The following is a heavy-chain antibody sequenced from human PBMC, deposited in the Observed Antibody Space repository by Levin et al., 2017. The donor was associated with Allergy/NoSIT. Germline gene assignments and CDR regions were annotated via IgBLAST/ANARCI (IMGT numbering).Heavy chain of an antibody. Sequence: ASVKVSCTTSGYTFNHYGIDWVRRAPGQGLEWMGWISTDNGHTDYAQKFKGRVTMTTDRATTTAYMELRSLRSNDTAVYYCARGQGGYESFDYWGQGTLVTVSS. D-gene: IGHD5-12*01. CDR1: GYTFNHYG. V-gene: IGHV1-18*01. CDR3: ARGQGGYESFDY. CDR2: ISTDNGHT. J-gene: IGHJ4*02.